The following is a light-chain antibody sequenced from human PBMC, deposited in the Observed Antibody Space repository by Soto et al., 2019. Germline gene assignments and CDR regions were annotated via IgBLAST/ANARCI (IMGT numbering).Light chain of an antibody. V-gene: IGLV2-8*01. J-gene: IGLJ1*01. Sequence: QSVLTQPPSASGSPGQSVTISCTGTSSDVGGYNYVSWYQQHPGKAPKLMIYEVSKRASGVPDRFSGSKSGNTASLTVSGLQAEDEADYYCSSYAGSKGVFGTGTKLTVL. CDR2: EVS. CDR1: SSDVGGYNY. CDR3: SSYAGSKGV.